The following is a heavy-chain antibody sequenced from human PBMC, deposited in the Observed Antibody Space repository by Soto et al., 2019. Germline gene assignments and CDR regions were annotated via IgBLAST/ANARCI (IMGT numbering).Heavy chain of an antibody. CDR3: ARTKGYCSSTSCYVFSYYYYMDV. CDR2: IDWDDDK. J-gene: IGHJ6*03. V-gene: IGHV2-70*11. Sequence: SGPTLVNPTQTLTLTCTFSGFSLSTSGMCVSWIRQPPGKALEWLARIDWDDDKYYSTSLKTRLTISKDTSKNQVVLTMTNMEPVDTATYYCARTKGYCSSTSCYVFSYYYYMDVWGKGTTVTVSS. D-gene: IGHD2-2*01. CDR1: GFSLSTSGMC.